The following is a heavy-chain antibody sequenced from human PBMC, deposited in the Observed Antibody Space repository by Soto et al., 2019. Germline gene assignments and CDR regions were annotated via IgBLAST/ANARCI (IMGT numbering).Heavy chain of an antibody. J-gene: IGHJ4*02. D-gene: IGHD2-15*01. CDR1: GGSFSGYY. CDR3: ARGSTVAAILFDY. Sequence: SETLSLTCAVYGGSFSGYYWSWIRQPPGKGLEWIGYIYYSGSTYYNPSLKSRVIISVDTSKNQFSLKLSSVTAADTAVYYCARGSTVAAILFDYWGQGTLVTVSS. CDR2: IYYSGST. V-gene: IGHV4-34*09.